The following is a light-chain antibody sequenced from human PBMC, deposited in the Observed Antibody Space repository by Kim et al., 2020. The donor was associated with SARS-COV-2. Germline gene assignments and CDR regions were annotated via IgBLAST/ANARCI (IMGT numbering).Light chain of an antibody. CDR2: KAS. Sequence: STLSASVGDRVTSTCRASQSISSWLAWYQQKPGKAPKLLIYKASSLESGVPSRFSGSGSGTEFTLTISSLQPDDFATYYCQQYGTFGQGTKVDIK. CDR3: QQYGT. V-gene: IGKV1-5*03. J-gene: IGKJ1*01. CDR1: QSISSW.